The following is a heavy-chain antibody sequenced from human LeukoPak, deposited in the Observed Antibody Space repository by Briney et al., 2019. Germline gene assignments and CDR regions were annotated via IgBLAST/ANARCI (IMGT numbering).Heavy chain of an antibody. Sequence: PSEILSLTCTVSGGSISSSSYYWGWIRQPPGKGLEWIGSIYYSGSTYYNPSLKSRVTISVDTSKNQFSLKLSSVTAADTAVYYCAREGDYYDSSEKDYWGQGTLVTVSS. CDR2: IYYSGST. D-gene: IGHD3-22*01. J-gene: IGHJ4*02. CDR3: AREGDYYDSSEKDY. CDR1: GGSISSSSYY. V-gene: IGHV4-39*07.